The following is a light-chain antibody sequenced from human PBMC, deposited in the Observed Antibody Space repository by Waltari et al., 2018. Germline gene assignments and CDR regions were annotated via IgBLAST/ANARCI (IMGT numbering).Light chain of an antibody. CDR2: ATS. Sequence: TQLTQSPSSLSASVGDRVTVTCRASQVILGYLAWYQQRPGKAPKFLIYATSTLRSGVPSRFSGSGSGTDFTLTISSLQPDDFATYYCQQYNSYWTFGQGTKVEIK. V-gene: IGKV1-9*01. CDR3: QQYNSYWT. J-gene: IGKJ1*01. CDR1: QVILGY.